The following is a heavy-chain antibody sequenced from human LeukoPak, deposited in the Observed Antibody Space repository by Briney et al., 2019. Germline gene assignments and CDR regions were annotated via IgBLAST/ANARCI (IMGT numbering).Heavy chain of an antibody. CDR3: AKPHFDD. CDR2: IRYDGSNK. J-gene: IGHJ4*02. V-gene: IGHV3-30*02. Sequence: GGSLRLSCAASGFSLSSYGMHWVRQAPGKGLEWVAFIRYDGSNKYYADSVKGRFTISRDNSKNTLYLQMNSLRAGDTAVYYCAKPHFDDWGQGTLVTVSS. CDR1: GFSLSSYG.